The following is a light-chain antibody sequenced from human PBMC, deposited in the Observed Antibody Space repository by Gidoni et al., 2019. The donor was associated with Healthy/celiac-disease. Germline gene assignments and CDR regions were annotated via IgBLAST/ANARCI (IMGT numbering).Light chain of an antibody. J-gene: IGKJ4*02. CDR3: QQFNSYPLT. V-gene: IGKV1-13*02. CDR1: QCSSRA. CDR2: DAP. Sequence: GDRVTITRRASQCSSRALAWYQQKPGKAPKILIYDAPSLESGVPSRFSGSGSGTDFTLTISSLQPEDFATYYCQQFNSYPLTFGGGTKVEIK.